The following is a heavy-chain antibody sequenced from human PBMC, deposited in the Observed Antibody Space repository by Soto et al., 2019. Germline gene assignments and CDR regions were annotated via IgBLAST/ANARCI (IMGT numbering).Heavy chain of an antibody. CDR2: INPSGGSA. Sequence: ASVKVSCKASGYTFTSYYMHWVRQAPGQGLEWMGIINPSGGSATYAQKFQGRLTMTRDTSASTVYMELSSLRSEDTAVYYCARVAISGTSWYKHFDYWGQGTLVTVSS. J-gene: IGHJ4*02. CDR1: GYTFTSYY. D-gene: IGHD6-13*01. V-gene: IGHV1-46*01. CDR3: ARVAISGTSWYKHFDY.